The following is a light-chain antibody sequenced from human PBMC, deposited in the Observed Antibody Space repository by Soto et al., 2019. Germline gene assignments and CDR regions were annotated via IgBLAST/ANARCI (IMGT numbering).Light chain of an antibody. J-gene: IGLJ2*01. Sequence: TVVTQPSSLSASPGASASLTCTLRSGINVGTYRIYWYQQKPGSPPQYLLRYKSDSDKQQGSGVPSRFSGSKDASANAGILLISGLQSEDEADYYCMIWHSSAVVFGGGTKVTVL. CDR2: YKSDSDK. V-gene: IGLV5-45*03. CDR3: MIWHSSAVV. CDR1: SGINVGTYR.